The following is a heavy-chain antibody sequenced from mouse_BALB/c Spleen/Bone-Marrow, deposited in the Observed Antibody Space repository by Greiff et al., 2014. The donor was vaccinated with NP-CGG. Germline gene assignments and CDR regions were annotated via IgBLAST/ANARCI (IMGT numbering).Heavy chain of an antibody. CDR2: INPSTGYA. CDR3: ARDY. CDR1: GYTFTDTW. Sequence: VQLQESGAELAKPGASVKVSCKASGYTFTDTWIHWIKQRPGQGLEWIGYINPSTGYAEYNQNFKDKATLTVDKSSSTAYMQLSSLTSEDSAVYYCARDYWGQGTTLTVSS. V-gene: IGHV1-7*01. J-gene: IGHJ2*01.